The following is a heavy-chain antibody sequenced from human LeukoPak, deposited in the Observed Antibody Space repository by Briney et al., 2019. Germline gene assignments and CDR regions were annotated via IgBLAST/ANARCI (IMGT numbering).Heavy chain of an antibody. Sequence: GGSLRLSCAASGFTFSKSAMTWVRQGPGTGLEFVASIIYSGGATYYADSVKGRFTISRDNSKNTLYLQMNSLRAEDTALYYCAKDGLYYDGSEHVYYFDSWGQGTLVTVSS. CDR1: GFTFSKSA. CDR3: AKDGLYYDGSEHVYYFDS. D-gene: IGHD3-22*01. J-gene: IGHJ4*02. V-gene: IGHV3-23*01. CDR2: IIYSGGAT.